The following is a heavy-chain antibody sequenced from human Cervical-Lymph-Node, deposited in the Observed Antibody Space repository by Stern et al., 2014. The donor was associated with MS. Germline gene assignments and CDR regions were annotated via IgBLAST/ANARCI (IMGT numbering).Heavy chain of an antibody. D-gene: IGHD1-26*01. CDR3: ARDNREEWELDMFDY. CDR1: GFTFSSYG. J-gene: IGHJ4*02. V-gene: IGHV3-33*01. CDR2: IWYDGSNK. Sequence: VQLVESGGGVVQPGRSLRLSCAASGFTFSSYGMHWVRQAPGKGLERGAVIWYDGSNKYYADSVKGRFTISRDNSKNTLYLQMNSLRAEDTAVYYCARDNREEWELDMFDYWGQGTLVTVSS.